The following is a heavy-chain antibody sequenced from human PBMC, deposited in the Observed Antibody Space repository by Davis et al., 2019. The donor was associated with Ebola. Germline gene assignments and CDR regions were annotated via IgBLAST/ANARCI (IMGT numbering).Heavy chain of an antibody. Sequence: ASVKVSCKASGYPFTDFAINWLRQAPGQRFEWLGWITTNTASPTYARGFSERFVFSLDTSVDTAFLQINNLRAEDTAIYYCARGMGELALNWSQGTLVTVSS. CDR3: ARGMGELALN. V-gene: IGHV7-4-1*02. CDR1: GYPFTDFA. D-gene: IGHD3-16*01. CDR2: ITTNTASP. J-gene: IGHJ4*02.